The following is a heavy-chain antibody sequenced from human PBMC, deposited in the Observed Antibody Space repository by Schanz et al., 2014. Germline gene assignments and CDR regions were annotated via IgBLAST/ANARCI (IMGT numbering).Heavy chain of an antibody. V-gene: IGHV4-61*02. CDR1: GGSISSATYY. CDR2: IYSRGSS. J-gene: IGHJ3*02. CDR3: ARDRGHGDLPGDI. Sequence: QVQLQESGPGLVKPSQTLSLTCTVSGGSISSATYYWSWVRQPAGKGLEWIGRIYSRGSSTYNPSLKSRSTSSMDTSNNESSLKLNSVTAADTAVYYCARDRGHGDLPGDIWGQGTMVTVSS. D-gene: IGHD4-17*01.